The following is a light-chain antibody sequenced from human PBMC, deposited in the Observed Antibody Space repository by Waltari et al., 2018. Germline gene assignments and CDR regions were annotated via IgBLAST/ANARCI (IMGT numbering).Light chain of an antibody. CDR2: YAF. V-gene: IGKV3-15*01. Sequence: EIVMTQSPATLSVSPGERVTLPCRASQSVSTNLAWYHHNPGQAPRLLIYYAFTRATGIPDRFSGSWSGTEFTLTISSIQSEDFAVYYCQQYNNWLPWTFGQGTKVEIK. J-gene: IGKJ1*01. CDR3: QQYNNWLPWT. CDR1: QSVSTN.